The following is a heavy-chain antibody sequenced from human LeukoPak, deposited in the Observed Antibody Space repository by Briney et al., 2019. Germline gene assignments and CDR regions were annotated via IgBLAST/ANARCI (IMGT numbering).Heavy chain of an antibody. CDR3: TRQQLVFEY. CDR1: GFTFSNAW. Sequence: GGSLRLSCAASGFTFSNAWMSWVRQAPGKGLEWVGHIKSKTDGGTTDYAAPVKGRFTISRDDSKNSLYLQMNSLKTEDTAVYYCTRQQLVFEYWGQETLVTVSS. D-gene: IGHD6-13*01. J-gene: IGHJ4*02. V-gene: IGHV3-15*01. CDR2: IKSKTDGGTT.